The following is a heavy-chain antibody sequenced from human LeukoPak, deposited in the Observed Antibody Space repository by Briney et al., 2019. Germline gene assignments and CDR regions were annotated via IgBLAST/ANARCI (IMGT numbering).Heavy chain of an antibody. V-gene: IGHV1-2*02. Sequence: GASVKVSCKASGYTFTGYYMHWVRQAPGQGLEWMGWINPSSGGTNYAQKFQGRVTMTRDTSISTAYMELSRLRSDDTAVYYCARDGYSYAQGLDYWGQGTLVTVSS. CDR1: GYTFTGYY. D-gene: IGHD5-18*01. CDR2: INPSSGGT. J-gene: IGHJ4*02. CDR3: ARDGYSYAQGLDY.